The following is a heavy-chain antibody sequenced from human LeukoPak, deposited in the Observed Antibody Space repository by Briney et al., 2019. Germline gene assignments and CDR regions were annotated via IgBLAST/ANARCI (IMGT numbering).Heavy chain of an antibody. D-gene: IGHD4-23*01. CDR1: GGTFSSYD. Sequence: SVKVSCKASGGTFSSYDISWVRQAPGQGLEWMGGIIPIFGTANYAQKFQGRVTITADESTSTAYMELSSLRSEDTAVYYCASPGKGRSFTVVTSPGSDLSVYWGQGTLVTVSS. CDR3: ASPGKGRSFTVVTSPGSDLSVY. J-gene: IGHJ4*02. CDR2: IIPIFGTA. V-gene: IGHV1-69*13.